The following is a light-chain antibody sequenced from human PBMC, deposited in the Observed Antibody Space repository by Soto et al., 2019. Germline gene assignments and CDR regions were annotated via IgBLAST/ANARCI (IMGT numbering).Light chain of an antibody. V-gene: IGLV1-40*01. CDR1: SSNIGAGYD. CDR3: QSFGSSLSVV. Sequence: QSVLTQPPSVSGAPGQRVTISCTGSSSNIGAGYDVHWYQQLPGTAPKLLIYGNSKRPLGVPDRASGAKSGTSAPLAITGLQAEDEADYYCQSFGSSLSVVFGGGTKLTVL. CDR2: GNS. J-gene: IGLJ2*01.